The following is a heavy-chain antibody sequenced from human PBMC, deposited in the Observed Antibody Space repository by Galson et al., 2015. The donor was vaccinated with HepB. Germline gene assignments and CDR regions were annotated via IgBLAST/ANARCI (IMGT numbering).Heavy chain of an antibody. J-gene: IGHJ4*02. V-gene: IGHV3-74*01. CDR1: GFTFSNNW. D-gene: IGHD6-19*01. CDR2: INSDGTAT. CDR3: VRDGGGWYFDN. Sequence: SLRLSCAASGFTFSNNWIHWVRQAPGKGLVWVSRINSDGTATSYADSVKGRFTISRDNAKNTLHLQMNSLRVEDTAVYYCVRDGGGWYFDNWGQGTLVTVSP.